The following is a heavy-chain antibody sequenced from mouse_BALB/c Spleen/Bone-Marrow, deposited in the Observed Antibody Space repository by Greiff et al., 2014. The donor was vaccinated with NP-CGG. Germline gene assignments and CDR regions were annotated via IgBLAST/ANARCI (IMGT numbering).Heavy chain of an antibody. Sequence: EVQLQQSGGGLVQPGGSRKLSCAASGLTFSSFAMHWVRQAPEKGLEWVAYISSGSSTIYYADTVMGRFTISRDNPKNTLFLQMTSLRSEDTAMYDCARSGSSSGYFDYWGQGTTLTVSS. CDR3: ARSGSSSGYFDY. V-gene: IGHV5-17*02. CDR2: ISSGSSTI. J-gene: IGHJ2*01. D-gene: IGHD1-1*01. CDR1: GLTFSSFA.